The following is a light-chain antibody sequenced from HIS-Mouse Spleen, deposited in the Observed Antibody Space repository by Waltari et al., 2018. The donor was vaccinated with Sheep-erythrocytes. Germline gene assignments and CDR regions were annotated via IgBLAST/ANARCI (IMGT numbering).Light chain of an antibody. CDR2: EGS. J-gene: IGLJ3*02. CDR3: CSYAGSSTPWV. V-gene: IGLV2-23*01. CDR1: SSDLGSYNL. Sequence: QSALTQPASVSGSPGQSIPISCTATSSDLGSYNLVSWYQQHPGKAPKLMIYEGSKRPSGVSNRFSGSKSGNTASLTISGLQAEDEADYYCCSYAGSSTPWVFGGGTKLTVL.